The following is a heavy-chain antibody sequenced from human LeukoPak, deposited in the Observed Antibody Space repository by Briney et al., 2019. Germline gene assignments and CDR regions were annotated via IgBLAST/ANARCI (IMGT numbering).Heavy chain of an antibody. CDR3: AILPAAYYYYGMDV. CDR2: ISAYNGNT. D-gene: IGHD2-2*01. V-gene: IGHV1-18*01. Sequence: ALVKVSCKASGYTFTSYGISWVRQAPGQGLEWMGWISAYNGNTNYAQKLQGRVTMTTDTSTSTAYMELRSLRSDDTAVYYCAILPAAYYYYGMDVWGQGTTVTVSS. CDR1: GYTFTSYG. J-gene: IGHJ6*02.